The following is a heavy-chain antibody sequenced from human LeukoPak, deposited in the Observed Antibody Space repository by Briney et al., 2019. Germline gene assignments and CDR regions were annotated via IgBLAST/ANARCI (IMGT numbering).Heavy chain of an antibody. D-gene: IGHD6-13*01. CDR1: GFTFSSYA. CDR2: ISGSGGST. CDR3: AKGGYSSSWYPLDY. V-gene: IGHV3-23*01. J-gene: IGHJ4*02. Sequence: GGSLRLSCAASGFTFSSYAMSWVRQAPGKGLEWVSAISGSGGSTYYADSVKGRFTISRDNTKNTLYLQMNSLRAEDTAVYYCAKGGYSSSWYPLDYWGQGTLVTVSS.